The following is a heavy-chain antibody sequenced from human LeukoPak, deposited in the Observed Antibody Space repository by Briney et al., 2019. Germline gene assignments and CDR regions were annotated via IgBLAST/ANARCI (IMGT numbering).Heavy chain of an antibody. CDR1: VHSFTDFA. J-gene: IGHJ4*02. CDR2: INTANGNT. Sequence: ASVKVSCKASVHSFTDFAMHWVLQAPGQRPEWMGWINTANGNTRYSQKLQGRVTITGDTSASTAYMELSSLTSQDTAVYYCAKMTTGKFEYWGQGTLVTVSS. CDR3: AKMTTGKFEY. D-gene: IGHD3-10*01. V-gene: IGHV1-3*04.